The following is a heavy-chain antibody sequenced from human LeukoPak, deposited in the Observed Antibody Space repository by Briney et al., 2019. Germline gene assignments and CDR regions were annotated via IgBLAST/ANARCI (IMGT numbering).Heavy chain of an antibody. V-gene: IGHV1-18*01. D-gene: IGHD6-13*01. CDR2: ISAYNGNT. CDR3: ARDERAAAAGSEYYFDY. J-gene: IGHJ4*02. CDR1: GYTFTSYG. Sequence: AASVKVSCKASGYTFTSYGISWVRQAPGQGLEWMGWISAYNGNTNYAQKLQGRVTMTTDTSTSTAYMELSSLRSDDTAVYYCARDERAAAAGSEYYFDYWGQGTLVTVSS.